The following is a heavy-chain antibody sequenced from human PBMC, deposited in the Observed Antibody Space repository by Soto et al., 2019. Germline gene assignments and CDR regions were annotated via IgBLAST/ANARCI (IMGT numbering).Heavy chain of an antibody. Sequence: SVKVSCKASGGTFSSYAISWVRQAPGQGLEWMGGIIPIFGTASYAQKFQGRVTITADESTSTAYMELSSLRSEDTAVYYCARDSEAAGTGIYYFDYWGQGTLVTVSS. V-gene: IGHV1-69*13. CDR3: ARDSEAAGTGIYYFDY. CDR2: IIPIFGTA. J-gene: IGHJ4*02. D-gene: IGHD6-13*01. CDR1: GGTFSSYA.